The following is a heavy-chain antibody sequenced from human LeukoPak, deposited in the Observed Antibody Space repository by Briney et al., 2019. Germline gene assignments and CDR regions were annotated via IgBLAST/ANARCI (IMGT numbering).Heavy chain of an antibody. D-gene: IGHD1-26*01. Sequence: GGSLRLSCEASGFTFSSYGMHWVRQAPGKGLEWVAVISYDGSNKYYADSVKGRFTISRDNSKNTLYLQMNSLRAEDTAVYYCAKDVGSGSYYFDYWGQGTLVTVSS. CDR2: ISYDGSNK. CDR1: GFTFSSYG. V-gene: IGHV3-30*18. J-gene: IGHJ4*02. CDR3: AKDVGSGSYYFDY.